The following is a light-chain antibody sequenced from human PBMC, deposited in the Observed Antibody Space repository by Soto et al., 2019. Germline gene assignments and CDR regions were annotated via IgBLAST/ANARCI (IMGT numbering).Light chain of an antibody. Sequence: ETMLTLSPGTLSLYPGERATLSCRASQSVSSNYFAWYQQRPGQAPRLLIYGISSRATGIPDRFSGSGSGTDFTLTISSLEPEDFAVYYCQQRSSWPPPTFGGGSMADVK. V-gene: IGKV3D-20*02. CDR1: QSVSSNY. J-gene: IGKJ4*01. CDR3: QQRSSWPPPT. CDR2: GIS.